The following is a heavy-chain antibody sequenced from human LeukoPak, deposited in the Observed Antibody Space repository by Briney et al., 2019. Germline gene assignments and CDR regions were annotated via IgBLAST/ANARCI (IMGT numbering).Heavy chain of an antibody. Sequence: ASVKVSCKAAGYTFTGYYMHWVRQAPGQGLEWMGRINPNSGGTNYAQKFQGGVTMTRDTSISTAYMELSRLRSDDTAVYYCAREGCGGDCYSEDAFDIWGQGTMVTVSS. CDR2: INPNSGGT. CDR1: GYTFTGYY. V-gene: IGHV1-2*06. CDR3: AREGCGGDCYSEDAFDI. D-gene: IGHD2-21*02. J-gene: IGHJ3*02.